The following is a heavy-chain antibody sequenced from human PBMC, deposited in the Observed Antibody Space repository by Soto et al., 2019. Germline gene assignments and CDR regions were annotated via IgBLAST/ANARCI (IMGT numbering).Heavy chain of an antibody. Sequence: PGGSLRLSCAASGFTFTNYDMHWVRQAPGKGLEWMALILHDGSAEYYADSVKGRFTISRDNSKNTLYLQMNSLRAEDTAVYYCARSRDGYSFYFYYGMDGWGQGTTGTVSS. D-gene: IGHD4-4*01. CDR2: ILHDGSAE. CDR1: GFTFTNYD. CDR3: ARSRDGYSFYFYYGMDG. V-gene: IGHV3-30*03. J-gene: IGHJ6*02.